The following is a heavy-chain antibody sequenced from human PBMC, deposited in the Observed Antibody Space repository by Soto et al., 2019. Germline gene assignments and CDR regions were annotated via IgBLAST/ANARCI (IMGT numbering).Heavy chain of an antibody. CDR1: GGSISSYY. D-gene: IGHD6-6*01. V-gene: IGHV4-59*01. J-gene: IGHJ4*02. Sequence: SETLSLTCTVSGGSISSYYWSWIRQPPGKGLEWIGYIYYSGSTNYNPSLKSRVTISVDTSKNQFSLKLSSVTAADTAVYYCARDSGAGLSSSSSGYFDYWGQGPLVTVYS. CDR3: ARDSGAGLSSSSSGYFDY. CDR2: IYYSGST.